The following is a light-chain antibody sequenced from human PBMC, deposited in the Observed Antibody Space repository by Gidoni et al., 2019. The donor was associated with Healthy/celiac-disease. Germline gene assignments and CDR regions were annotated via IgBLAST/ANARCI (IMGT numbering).Light chain of an antibody. Sequence: EIVLTQSPAPLSLSPRERATLSCRASQSVSSYLAWYQQQPGQAPRLLIYDASNRATGIPARFSGSGSGTDFTLTISSLEPEDFAVYYCQQRSNWPPRYTFGQGTQLEIK. V-gene: IGKV3-11*01. CDR2: DAS. J-gene: IGKJ2*01. CDR3: QQRSNWPPRYT. CDR1: QSVSSY.